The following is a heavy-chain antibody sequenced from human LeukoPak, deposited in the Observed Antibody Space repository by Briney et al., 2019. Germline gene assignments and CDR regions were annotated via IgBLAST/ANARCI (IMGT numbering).Heavy chain of an antibody. J-gene: IGHJ4*02. CDR2: MSYDGSNK. CDR1: GFTFSSYG. Sequence: GGSLRLSCAASGFTFSSYGMHWVRQAPGKGLEWVAVMSYDGSNKYYADSVKGRFTISRDNSKNTLYLQMNSLRAEDTAVYYCANYDSRVDWGQGTLVTVSS. CDR3: ANYDSRVD. D-gene: IGHD3-22*01. V-gene: IGHV3-30*18.